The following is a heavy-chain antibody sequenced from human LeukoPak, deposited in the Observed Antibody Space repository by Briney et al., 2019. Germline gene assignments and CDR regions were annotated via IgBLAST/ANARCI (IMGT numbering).Heavy chain of an antibody. Sequence: SETLSLTRDVSGGSISTYYWSWIRQPPGKGLESIGYNYNSGTTNYNPSLRSRVTVSVDRSKNQFSLRLTSVTAADTAVYYCARERASAGPHFDHWGRGILVTVSS. J-gene: IGHJ4*02. D-gene: IGHD6-13*01. CDR3: ARERASAGPHFDH. CDR2: NYNSGTT. CDR1: GGSISTYY. V-gene: IGHV4-59*01.